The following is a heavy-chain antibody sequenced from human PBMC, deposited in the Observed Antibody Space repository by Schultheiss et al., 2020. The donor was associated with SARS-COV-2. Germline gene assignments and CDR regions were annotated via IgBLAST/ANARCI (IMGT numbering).Heavy chain of an antibody. CDR3: ARVGYSGYDVTKYFDY. J-gene: IGHJ4*02. CDR1: GGSISSGGYY. CDR2: IYYSGST. Sequence: SQTLSLTCTVSGGSISSGGYYWSWIRQHPGKGLEWIGYIYYSGSTYYNPSLKSRVTISVDTSKNQFSLKLSSVTAADTAVYYCARVGYSGYDVTKYFDYWGQGTLVTVSS. D-gene: IGHD5-12*01. V-gene: IGHV4-31*03.